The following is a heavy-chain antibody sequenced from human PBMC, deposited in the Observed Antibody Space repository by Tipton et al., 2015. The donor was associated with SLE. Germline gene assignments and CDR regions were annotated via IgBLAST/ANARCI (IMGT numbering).Heavy chain of an antibody. CDR3: ARGRRSSGT. Sequence: TLSLTCTVSGGSISSHYWSWIRQPPGKGLEWIGYIYYSGRTNYNPSLKSRVTISVDTSKNQFSLKLSSVTAADTAVYYCARGRRSSGTWGQGTLVTVSS. V-gene: IGHV4-59*11. D-gene: IGHD6-25*01. CDR1: GGSISSHY. CDR2: IYYSGRT. J-gene: IGHJ5*02.